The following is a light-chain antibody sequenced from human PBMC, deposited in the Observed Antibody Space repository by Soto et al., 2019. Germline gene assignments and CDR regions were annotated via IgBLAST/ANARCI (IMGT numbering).Light chain of an antibody. V-gene: IGKV1-12*01. Sequence: DIQMTQSPSSVSASVGDRVTITCRASQGISSWLAWYQHKPGKAPKLLIYDASSLQGGITPRFSGSGSGTDFTLSISSLQPEDFATYYCQQSYRSPLFSFGPGTKVDSK. CDR2: DAS. CDR3: QQSYRSPLFS. CDR1: QGISSW. J-gene: IGKJ3*01.